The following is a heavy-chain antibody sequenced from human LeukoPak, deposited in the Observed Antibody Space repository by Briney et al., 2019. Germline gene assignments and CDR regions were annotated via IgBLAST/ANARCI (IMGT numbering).Heavy chain of an antibody. D-gene: IGHD2/OR15-2a*01. CDR2: IYHSGST. Sequence: PSETLSLTCTVSGGSISSGGYYWSWIRQPPGKGLEWIGYIYHSGSTYYNPSLKSRVTISVDTSKNQFSLKLSSVTAADTAVYYCASKYSTWGAFDIWGQGTMVTVSS. V-gene: IGHV4-30-2*02. CDR3: ASKYSTWGAFDI. CDR1: GGSISSGGYY. J-gene: IGHJ3*02.